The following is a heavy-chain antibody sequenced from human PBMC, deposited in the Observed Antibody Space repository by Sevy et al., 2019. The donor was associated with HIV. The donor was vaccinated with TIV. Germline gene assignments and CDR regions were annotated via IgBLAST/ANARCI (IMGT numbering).Heavy chain of an antibody. D-gene: IGHD1-1*01. Sequence: ASVKVSCKASGYTFTRYYMHWVRQAPGQGLEWMGIIDPSGGGTTYARKFQGRVSMTRDTSTGTAYMDLTSLRSEDTAVYYCASYTTGSRGDYWGQGSQVTVSS. J-gene: IGHJ4*02. CDR2: IDPSGGGT. CDR1: GYTFTRYY. CDR3: ASYTTGSRGDY. V-gene: IGHV1-46*01.